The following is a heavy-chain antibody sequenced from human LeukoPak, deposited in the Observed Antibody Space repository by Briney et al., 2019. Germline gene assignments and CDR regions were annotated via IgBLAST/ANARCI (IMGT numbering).Heavy chain of an antibody. Sequence: GASVKVSCKASGYTFTNYGISWVRQAPGQGLEWMGRISAYNDNTNYAQKLQGRVTMTTDTSTSTAYMELRSLRSDDTAVYYCAREYDSSGYGAFDIWGQGTMVTVSS. V-gene: IGHV1-18*01. CDR2: ISAYNDNT. CDR1: GYTFTNYG. D-gene: IGHD3-22*01. J-gene: IGHJ3*02. CDR3: AREYDSSGYGAFDI.